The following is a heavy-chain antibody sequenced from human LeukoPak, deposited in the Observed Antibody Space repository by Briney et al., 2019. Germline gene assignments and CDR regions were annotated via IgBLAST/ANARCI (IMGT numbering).Heavy chain of an antibody. D-gene: IGHD6-6*01. V-gene: IGHV3-23*01. Sequence: GGSLRLSCAASGFTLTNYAMSWVRQAPGQGLEWVSLISGSGGSTYYADSVKGRFSISRDISKNTLYLQMDSLRTDDTAVHFCARAFTTITARFDYWGQGTLVAVSS. CDR3: ARAFTTITARFDY. J-gene: IGHJ4*02. CDR2: ISGSGGST. CDR1: GFTLTNYA.